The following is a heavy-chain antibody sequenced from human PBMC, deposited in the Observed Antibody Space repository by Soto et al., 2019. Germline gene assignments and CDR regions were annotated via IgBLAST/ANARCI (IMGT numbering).Heavy chain of an antibody. Sequence: LKISCKGSGYSFTSYWISWVRQMPGKGLEWMGRIDPSDSYTNYSPSFQGHVTISADKSISTAYLQWSSLKASDTAMYYCARRYYDILTGYYISGGGMDVWGQGTTVTVSS. D-gene: IGHD3-9*01. CDR1: GYSFTSYW. CDR3: ARRYYDILTGYYISGGGMDV. V-gene: IGHV5-10-1*01. J-gene: IGHJ6*02. CDR2: IDPSDSYT.